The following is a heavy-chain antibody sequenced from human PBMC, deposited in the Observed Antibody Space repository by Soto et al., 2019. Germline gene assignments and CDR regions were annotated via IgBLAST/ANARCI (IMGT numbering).Heavy chain of an antibody. D-gene: IGHD6-19*01. J-gene: IGHJ4*02. CDR2: TDYSGNT. V-gene: IGHV4-59*08. CDR3: ARAVGDPLYYLDY. Sequence: QVQLQESGPGLVRHSETLSLTCTVSSDSISSYYWFWIRQSPGKGLEWIGYTDYSGNTNYNPSLRSRVTLSGDTSKNRFSLRLSSVTAADTAVYYCARAVGDPLYYLDYWGQGTLVTVSS. CDR1: SDSISSYY.